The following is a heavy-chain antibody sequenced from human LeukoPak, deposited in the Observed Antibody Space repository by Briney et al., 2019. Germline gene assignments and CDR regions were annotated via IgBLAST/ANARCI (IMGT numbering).Heavy chain of an antibody. CDR1: GGSISNYY. V-gene: IGHV4-59*01. CDR3: ARDTAARLASGYYYYMDV. CDR2: IYYSGSS. Sequence: SQTLSLTCTVSGGSISNYYWSWIRQSPGKGLEYIGHIYYSGSSSYNPSLKSRVTISVDTSKNQFSLRLTSVTAADTAVYYCARDTAARLASGYYYYMDVWGKGTTVTVSS. D-gene: IGHD6-6*01. J-gene: IGHJ6*03.